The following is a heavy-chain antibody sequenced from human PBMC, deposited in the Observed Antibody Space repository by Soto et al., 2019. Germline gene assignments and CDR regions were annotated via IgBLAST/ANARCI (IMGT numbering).Heavy chain of an antibody. CDR3: ARTSGGSCYSCYYYGMDV. V-gene: IGHV4-31*03. CDR1: GGSISSGGYY. D-gene: IGHD2-15*01. Sequence: SETLSLTCTVSGGSISSGGYYWSWIRQHPGKGLEWIGYIYYIGSTYYSPSLKSRVTISVDTSKNQFSLKLSSVTAADTAVCYCARTSGGSCYSCYYYGMDVWGQGTTVTVSS. J-gene: IGHJ6*02. CDR2: IYYIGST.